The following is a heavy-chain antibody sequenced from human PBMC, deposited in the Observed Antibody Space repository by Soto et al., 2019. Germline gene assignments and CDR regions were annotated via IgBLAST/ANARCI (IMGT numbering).Heavy chain of an antibody. CDR3: ARENGMDV. J-gene: IGHJ6*02. V-gene: IGHV3-30-3*01. Sequence: GGSLRLSCAASGFTFSSYAMHWVRQAPGKGLEWVAVISYDGSNKYYADSVKGRFTISRDNSKNTLYLQMNSLRAEDTAVYYCARENGMDVWGQGTTVTVSS. CDR1: GFTFSSYA. CDR2: ISYDGSNK.